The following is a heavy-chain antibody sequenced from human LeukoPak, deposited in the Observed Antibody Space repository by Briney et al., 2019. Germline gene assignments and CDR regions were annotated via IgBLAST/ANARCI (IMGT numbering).Heavy chain of an antibody. CDR1: GGSFSSYY. CDR2: ITHSGST. J-gene: IGHJ4*02. CDR3: ARVTRFNQFGELWFDY. V-gene: IGHV4-34*01. Sequence: SETLSLTCAVYGGSFSSYYWSWIRLPPGKGLEWIGEITHSGSTHYNPSLKSRVTISLDTSKSQFSLKLSSVTAADTAVYYCARVTRFNQFGELWFDYWGQGTLLTVSS. D-gene: IGHD3-10*01.